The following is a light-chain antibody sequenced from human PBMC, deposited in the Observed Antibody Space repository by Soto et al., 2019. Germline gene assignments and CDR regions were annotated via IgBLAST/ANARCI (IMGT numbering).Light chain of an antibody. CDR1: QSISSW. CDR2: KAS. J-gene: IGKJ1*01. V-gene: IGKV1-5*03. Sequence: IQMTQSPSSLSASVGDRVTITCRASQSISSWLAWYQQKPGKAPKALIYKASSLESGVPSRFSGSESGTEFTLTISSLQPDDFATYYCQQYNTFPWTFGQGTKVEVK. CDR3: QQYNTFPWT.